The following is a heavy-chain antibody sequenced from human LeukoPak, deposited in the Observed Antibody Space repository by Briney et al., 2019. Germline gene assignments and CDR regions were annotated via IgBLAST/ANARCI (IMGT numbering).Heavy chain of an antibody. CDR3: AATVTRGYFDY. CDR2: IYYSGSI. J-gene: IGHJ4*02. Sequence: TSETLSLTCTVSGGSISSYYWSWIRQPPGKGLEWIGYIYYSGSINYNPSLKSRVTISVDTSKNQFSLKLSSVTAADTAVYYCAATVTRGYFDYWGQGTLVTVSS. D-gene: IGHD4-17*01. V-gene: IGHV4-59*08. CDR1: GGSISSYY.